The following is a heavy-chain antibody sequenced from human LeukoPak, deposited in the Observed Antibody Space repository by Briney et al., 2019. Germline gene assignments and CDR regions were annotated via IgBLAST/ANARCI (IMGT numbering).Heavy chain of an antibody. J-gene: IGHJ4*02. CDR2: ISHDESNK. CDR1: GFTFRSYT. V-gene: IGHV3-30-3*01. Sequence: GRSLRLSCAASGFTFRSYTMHWVRQAPGKGLDWVAVISHDESNKFYADSVKGRFTISRDNSKNKLYLQMNSLRAEDTAVYYCARDFSNGYFDSWGQGTLVTVSS. D-gene: IGHD3-22*01. CDR3: ARDFSNGYFDS.